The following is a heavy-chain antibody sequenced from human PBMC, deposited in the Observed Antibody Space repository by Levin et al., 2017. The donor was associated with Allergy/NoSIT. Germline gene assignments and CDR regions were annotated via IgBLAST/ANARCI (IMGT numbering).Heavy chain of an antibody. V-gene: IGHV1-46*01. CDR1: GYTFSSYS. Sequence: GESLKISCKASGYTFSSYSMDWVRQAPGQGLEWMGMIRLSGGDTIYAQQFQGRVTMTSDTSPRTVYMELSSLRSEDTAVYYCARDGGSEGSGDYWGQGTLVTVSS. CDR3: ARDGGSEGSGDY. J-gene: IGHJ4*02. D-gene: IGHD3-10*01. CDR2: IRLSGGDT.